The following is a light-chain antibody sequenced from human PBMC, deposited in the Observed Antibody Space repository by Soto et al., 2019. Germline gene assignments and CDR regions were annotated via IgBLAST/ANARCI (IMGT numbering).Light chain of an antibody. V-gene: IGKV3-20*01. Sequence: EIVMTQSPATLSVSPGERATLSCRASRSVSNYLAWYQQKPGQAPRLLIYGASNRATGIPDRFSGSGSGTDFTLTISRLEPEDFAVYYCQQYGSSGTFGQGTKVDIK. CDR3: QQYGSSGT. CDR2: GAS. CDR1: RSVSNY. J-gene: IGKJ1*01.